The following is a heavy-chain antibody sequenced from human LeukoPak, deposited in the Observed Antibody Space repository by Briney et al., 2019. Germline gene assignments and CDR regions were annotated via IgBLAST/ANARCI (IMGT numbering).Heavy chain of an antibody. D-gene: IGHD2-15*01. CDR2: INTDGSSS. Sequence: GGSLRLSCAASGFTFSSYWMHWVRQAPGKGLVWVSRINTDGSSSSYADSVKGRFTISRGNAKNTLYLQMNSLRAEDTAVYYCARDLGYCSGGSCYYFDYWGQGTLVTVSS. CDR1: GFTFSSYW. CDR3: ARDLGYCSGGSCYYFDY. J-gene: IGHJ4*02. V-gene: IGHV3-74*01.